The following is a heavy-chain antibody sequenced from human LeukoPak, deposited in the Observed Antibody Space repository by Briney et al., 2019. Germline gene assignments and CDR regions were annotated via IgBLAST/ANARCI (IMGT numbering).Heavy chain of an antibody. V-gene: IGHV3-53*01. Sequence: PGGSLRLSCAASGSTVSSNYMSWVRQAPRKGLEWVSVMYSGGTTYYADSVKGRFTISRDNSKNTLYLQMSSLRAEDTAVYYCARELGTGMVYFDCWGQGTLVTVSS. CDR1: GSTVSSNY. CDR3: ARELGTGMVYFDC. J-gene: IGHJ4*02. CDR2: MYSGGTT. D-gene: IGHD5-18*01.